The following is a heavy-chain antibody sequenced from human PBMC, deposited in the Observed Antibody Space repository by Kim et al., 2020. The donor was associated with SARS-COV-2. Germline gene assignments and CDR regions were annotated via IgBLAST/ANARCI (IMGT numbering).Heavy chain of an antibody. CDR3: ARWRSGMDV. J-gene: IGHJ6*02. CDR2: INSDGSTT. CDR1: GFTLSGHW. Sequence: GGSLRLSCAASGFTLSGHWMDWVRQVPGKGLVWVSRINSDGSTTGYADSVKGRFTISRDNAKNTLYLQMNSLRFEDTAVYFCARWRSGMDVWGQGTTVTVSS. V-gene: IGHV3-74*01.